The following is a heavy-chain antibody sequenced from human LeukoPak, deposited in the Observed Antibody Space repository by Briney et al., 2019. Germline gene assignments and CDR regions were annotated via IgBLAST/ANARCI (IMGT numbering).Heavy chain of an antibody. CDR1: GGSISSYY. V-gene: IGHV4-4*07. D-gene: IGHD3-22*01. J-gene: IGHJ2*01. CDR3: ARYDSSGYSNWYFDL. CDR2: IYTSGST. Sequence: KPSESLSLTCTVSGGSISSYYWSWIRQPAGKGLEWIGRIYTSGSTNYNSSLKSRVTMSVDTSKNQFSLKLSSVTAADTAVYYCARYDSSGYSNWYFDLWGRGTLVTVSS.